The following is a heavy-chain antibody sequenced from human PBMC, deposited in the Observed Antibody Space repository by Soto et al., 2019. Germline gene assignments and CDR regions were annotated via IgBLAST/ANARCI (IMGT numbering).Heavy chain of an antibody. D-gene: IGHD5-18*01. V-gene: IGHV1-69*02. CDR3: ATRYSYGYAFDY. J-gene: IGHJ4*02. CDR1: GGTFSSYT. Sequence: ASVKVSCKASGGTFSSYTISWVRQAPGQGLEWMGRIIPILGIANYAQKFQGRVTITADKSTSTAYMELSSLRSEDTAVYYCATRYSYGYAFDYWGQGTLVTVSS. CDR2: IIPILGIA.